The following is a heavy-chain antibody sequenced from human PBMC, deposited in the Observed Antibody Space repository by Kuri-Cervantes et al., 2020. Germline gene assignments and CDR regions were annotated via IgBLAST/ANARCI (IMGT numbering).Heavy chain of an antibody. Sequence: SEIMSPTCIVSGGSISSSSYYWGWIRQPPGKGLEWIGIMYHSGSTYYNPSLKSRVTMSVDTSKNHFSLKLSSMTAADTALYCCARPANCGSYYYWGQGTLVTVSS. V-gene: IGHV4-39*02. J-gene: IGHJ4*02. CDR3: ARPANCGSYYY. CDR2: MYHSGST. CDR1: GGSISSSSYY. D-gene: IGHD1-26*01.